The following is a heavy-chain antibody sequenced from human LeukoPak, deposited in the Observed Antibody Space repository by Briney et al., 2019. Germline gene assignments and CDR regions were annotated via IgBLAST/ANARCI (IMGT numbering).Heavy chain of an antibody. CDR1: GYTFTSYA. D-gene: IGHD3-10*01. J-gene: IGHJ5*02. V-gene: IGHV7-4-1*02. CDR3: ARISGDFGDLGDP. Sequence: ASVKVSCKASGYTFTSYAMNWVRQAPGQGLEWMGWIHTKTGNPTYAQGFTGRFVFSLDTSVSTAYLQISSLKPEDTAVYYCARISGDFGDLGDPWGQGTLVTVSS. CDR2: IHTKTGNP.